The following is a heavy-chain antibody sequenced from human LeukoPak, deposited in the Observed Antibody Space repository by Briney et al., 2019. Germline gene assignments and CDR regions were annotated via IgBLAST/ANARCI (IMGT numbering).Heavy chain of an antibody. D-gene: IGHD2-2*01. CDR3: AKPQPPRILWYFDP. CDR2: IRYDGSNK. Sequence: GGSLRLSCVVSGFTFSNYGMHWVRQAPGKGLEWVAFIRYDGSNKYYADSVKGRFTISRDNSKNTLYLQMNSLRAEDTAVYYFAKPQPPRILWYFDPWAREPWSPSPQ. V-gene: IGHV3-30*02. CDR1: GFTFSNYG. J-gene: IGHJ5*02.